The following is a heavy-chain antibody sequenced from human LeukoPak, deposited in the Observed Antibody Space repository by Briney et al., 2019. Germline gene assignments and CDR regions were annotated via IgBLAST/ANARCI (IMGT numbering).Heavy chain of an antibody. CDR2: IYPGDSET. Sequence: GESLKISWKGSGYSFTNYWIGWVRQMPGKGLELMGIIYPGDSETRYSPSFQGQVAISADKSISTAYLQWSSLKASDTAMYYCARRALPDILTGPFDYWGQGTLVTVSS. V-gene: IGHV5-51*01. J-gene: IGHJ4*02. CDR3: ARRALPDILTGPFDY. CDR1: GYSFTNYW. D-gene: IGHD3-9*01.